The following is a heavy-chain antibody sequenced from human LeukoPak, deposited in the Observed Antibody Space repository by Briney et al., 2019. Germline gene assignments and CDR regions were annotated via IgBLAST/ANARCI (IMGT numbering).Heavy chain of an antibody. CDR2: ISYDGSNK. J-gene: IGHJ3*02. CDR1: GFTFSSYA. Sequence: GGSLRLSCAASGFTFSSYAMHWVRQAPGKGLEWVAVISYDGSNKYYADSVKGRFTISRDNSKNTLYLQMNSLRAEDTAVYYCARPRAHSSGYYIDAFDIWGQGTMVTVS. D-gene: IGHD3-22*01. V-gene: IGHV3-30-3*01. CDR3: ARPRAHSSGYYIDAFDI.